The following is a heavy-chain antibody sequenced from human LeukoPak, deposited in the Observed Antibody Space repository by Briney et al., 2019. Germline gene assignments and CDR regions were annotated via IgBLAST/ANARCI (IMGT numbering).Heavy chain of an antibody. Sequence: SETLSLTCGVSGGSITSTNYWTWVRQPPGKGLEWIGEVNFKGSTNYNPSLMGRVAISVDMSENHISLQLTSVTAADTAVYYCAREGGPYRPLDYSGQGTLDTLSS. CDR3: AREGGPYRPLDY. V-gene: IGHV4-4*02. J-gene: IGHJ4*02. CDR1: GGSITSTNY. CDR2: VNFKGST.